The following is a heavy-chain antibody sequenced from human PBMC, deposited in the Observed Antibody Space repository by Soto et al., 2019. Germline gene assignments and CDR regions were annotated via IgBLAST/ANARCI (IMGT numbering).Heavy chain of an antibody. J-gene: IGHJ4*02. CDR3: ARVVGATQMDFDY. CDR2: IKQDGSEK. V-gene: IGHV3-7*01. CDR1: GFTLSSFW. D-gene: IGHD1-26*01. Sequence: EVQLVESGGGLVQPGGSLRLSCAASGFTLSSFWMNWVRQAPGKGLEWVANIKQDGSEKYYVDSVRGRFTMSRDNAKNSLYLQMNSLRAEDTAVYYCARVVGATQMDFDYWGQGTLVTVSS.